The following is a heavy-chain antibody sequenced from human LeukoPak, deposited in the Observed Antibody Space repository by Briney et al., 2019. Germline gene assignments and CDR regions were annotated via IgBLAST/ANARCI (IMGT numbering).Heavy chain of an antibody. CDR2: ISAYNGNT. CDR1: GYTFTSYY. V-gene: IGHV1-18*04. Sequence: ASVKVSCKASGYTFTSYYMHWVRQAPGQGLEWMGWISAYNGNTNYAQKLQGRVTMTTDTSTSTAYMELRSLRSDDTAVYYCARDHLRVGATGTTFDYWGQGTLVTVSS. CDR3: ARDHLRVGATGTTFDY. J-gene: IGHJ4*02. D-gene: IGHD1-26*01.